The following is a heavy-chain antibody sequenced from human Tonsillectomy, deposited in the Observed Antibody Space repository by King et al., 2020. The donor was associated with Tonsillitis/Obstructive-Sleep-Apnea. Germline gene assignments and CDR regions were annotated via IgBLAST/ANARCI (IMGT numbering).Heavy chain of an antibody. V-gene: IGHV4-31*03. CDR1: GGSISSGGYY. D-gene: IGHD4-23*01. J-gene: IGHJ4*02. CDR3: AGGGGNGGNLDFDY. CDR2: IYYSGST. Sequence: QVQLQESGPGLVKPSQTLSLTCTVSGGSISSGGYYWSWIRQHPGKGLEWIGYIYYSGSTYYNPSLKSRVTISVDTSKNQFSLKLSSGTAADTAVYYWAGGGGNGGNLDFDYWGQGTLVTVSS.